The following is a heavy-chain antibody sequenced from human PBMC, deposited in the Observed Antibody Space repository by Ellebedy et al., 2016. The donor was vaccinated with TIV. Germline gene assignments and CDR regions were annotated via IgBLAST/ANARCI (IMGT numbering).Heavy chain of an antibody. CDR3: ARDFDS. CDR2: IEQDGSEK. J-gene: IGHJ4*02. V-gene: IGHV3-7*03. CDR1: GFTFSSSW. Sequence: PGGSLRLSCAASGFTFSSSWISWVRQAPGKGLEWVGNIEQDGSEKYYVDSVKGRFTISRDNAKNSLYLQMDSLRAEDTAVYYCARDFDSWGQGTLVTVSS.